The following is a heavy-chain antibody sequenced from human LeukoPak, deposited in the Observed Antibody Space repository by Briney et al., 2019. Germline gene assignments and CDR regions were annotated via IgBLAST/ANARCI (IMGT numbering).Heavy chain of an antibody. CDR1: GFTFDDYA. CDR3: ARGNLDLRAFDI. D-gene: IGHD3-3*01. Sequence: PGGSLRLSCATSGFTFDDYAMYWVRQAPGKGLEWVSGISWNSSSIVYADSVKGRFTISRDNAKNSLCLQMNSLRVEDTALYYCARGNLDLRAFDIWGQGTMVTVSS. J-gene: IGHJ3*02. CDR2: ISWNSSSI. V-gene: IGHV3-9*01.